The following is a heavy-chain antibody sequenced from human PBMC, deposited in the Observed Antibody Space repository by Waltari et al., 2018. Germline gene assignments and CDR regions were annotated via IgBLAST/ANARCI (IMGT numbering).Heavy chain of an antibody. CDR2: IDYSGIN. Sequence: LQLQESGPGLVKPSETLSLTCTVSPGSITTYGYYWGWIRQPPGKGLEWIGGIDYSGINNYDPSLESRVIISIATSESRISLRLNSVTAADTAVYYCAVGRGIFDIWGQGTVVTVSS. V-gene: IGHV4-39*01. CDR1: PGSITTYGYY. J-gene: IGHJ3*02. CDR3: AVGRGIFDI. D-gene: IGHD6-13*01.